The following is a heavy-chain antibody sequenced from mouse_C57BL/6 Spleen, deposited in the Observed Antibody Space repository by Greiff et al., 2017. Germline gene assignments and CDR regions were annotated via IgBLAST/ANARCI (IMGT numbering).Heavy chain of an antibody. CDR1: GFNIKDYY. Sequence: VQLQQSGAELVKPGASVKLSCTASGFNIKDYYMHWVKQRTEQGLEWIGRIDPEDGETKYDPKFQGKATITADTSSNTAYLQLSSLTSEDTAVYYCADYYGSSGGFAYWGQGTLVTVSA. V-gene: IGHV14-2*01. CDR3: ADYYGSSGGFAY. D-gene: IGHD1-1*01. J-gene: IGHJ3*01. CDR2: IDPEDGET.